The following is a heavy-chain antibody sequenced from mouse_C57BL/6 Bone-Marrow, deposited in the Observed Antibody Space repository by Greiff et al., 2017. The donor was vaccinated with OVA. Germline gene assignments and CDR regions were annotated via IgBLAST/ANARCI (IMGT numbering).Heavy chain of an antibody. J-gene: IGHJ3*01. CDR1: GYTFTSYW. CDR2: IHPNSGST. CDR3: ARDGYDDPFAY. V-gene: IGHV1-64*01. D-gene: IGHD2-2*01. Sequence: VQLQQSGAELVKPGASVKLSCKASGYTFTSYWMHWVKQRPGQGLEWIGMIHPNSGSTNYNEKFKSKATLTVDKSSSTAYMQLSSLTSEDSAVYYCARDGYDDPFAYWGQGTLVTVSA.